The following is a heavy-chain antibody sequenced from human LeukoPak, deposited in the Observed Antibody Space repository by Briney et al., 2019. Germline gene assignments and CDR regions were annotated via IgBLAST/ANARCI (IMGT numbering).Heavy chain of an antibody. D-gene: IGHD2-15*01. CDR3: ARESFQYCSGGSCYSGVMDV. Sequence: SETLSLTCTVSGGSISSYYWSWIRQPPGKGLEWIGYIYYSGSTNYNPSLKSRVTISVDTSKNQFSLKLSSVTAADTAVYYCARESFQYCSGGSCYSGVMDVWGKGTTVTVSS. V-gene: IGHV4-59*01. CDR1: GGSISSYY. CDR2: IYYSGST. J-gene: IGHJ6*03.